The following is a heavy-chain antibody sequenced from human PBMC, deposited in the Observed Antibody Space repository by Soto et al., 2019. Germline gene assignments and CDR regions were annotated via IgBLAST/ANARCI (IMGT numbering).Heavy chain of an antibody. V-gene: IGHV1-18*01. CDR2: ISAYNGNT. Sequence: ASVKVSCKASGYTFTSYGISWVRQAPGQGLEWMGWISAYNGNTNYAQKLQGRVTMTTDTSTSTAYMELRSLRSDNTAVYYCARKVDYDFWSGPFDYWGQGTLVTVSS. CDR1: GYTFTSYG. D-gene: IGHD3-3*01. CDR3: ARKVDYDFWSGPFDY. J-gene: IGHJ4*02.